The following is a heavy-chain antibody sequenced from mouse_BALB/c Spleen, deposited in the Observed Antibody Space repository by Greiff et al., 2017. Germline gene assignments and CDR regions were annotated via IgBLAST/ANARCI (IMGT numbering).Heavy chain of an antibody. CDR1: GFNIKDTY. J-gene: IGHJ4*01. CDR3: AREKGYYDYDYAMDY. V-gene: IGHV14-3*02. CDR2: IDPANGNT. Sequence: EVKLMESGAELVKPGASVKLSCTASGFNIKDTYMHWVKQRPEQGLEWIGRIDPANGNTKYDPKFQGKATITADTSSNTAYLQLSSLTSEDTAVYYCAREKGYYDYDYAMDYWGQGTSVTVSS. D-gene: IGHD2-4*01.